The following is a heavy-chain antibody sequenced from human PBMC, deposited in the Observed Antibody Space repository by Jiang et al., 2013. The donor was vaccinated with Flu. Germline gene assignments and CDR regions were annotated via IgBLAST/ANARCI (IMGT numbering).Heavy chain of an antibody. CDR3: ARQDVTYDSIWGSFRQNWYFDL. J-gene: IGHJ2*01. D-gene: IGHD3-16*02. Sequence: GAEVKKPGESLKISCKGSGYSFTTYWIGWVRQMSGKGLEWMGIIHPGDSDATYSPSFQGQVTISADKSISTAYLQWNSLKASDTAMYYCARQDVTYDSIWGSFRQNWYFDLWGRGTLVTVSS. CDR1: GYSFTTYW. V-gene: IGHV5-51*01. CDR2: IHPGDSDA.